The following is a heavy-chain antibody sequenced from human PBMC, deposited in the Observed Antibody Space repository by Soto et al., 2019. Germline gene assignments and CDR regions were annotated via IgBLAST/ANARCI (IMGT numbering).Heavy chain of an antibody. CDR1: GGSISSGDYY. D-gene: IGHD3-10*01. CDR2: IYYSGST. CDR3: ARVEGSGFLVW. V-gene: IGHV4-30-4*01. J-gene: IGHJ4*02. Sequence: QVQLQESGPGLVKPSQTLSLTCTVSGGSISSGDYYWSWIRQPPGKGLEWIGYIYYSGSTYYNPSLKIRFPISVATPKTHFPLKLSSVTPANTALFYCARVEGSGFLVWGAQETLVPVPS.